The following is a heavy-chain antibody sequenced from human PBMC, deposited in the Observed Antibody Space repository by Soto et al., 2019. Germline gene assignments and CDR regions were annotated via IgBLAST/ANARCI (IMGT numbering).Heavy chain of an antibody. Sequence: QVQLQESGPGLVKPSQTLSLTCTVSGGSISSGDYYWSWIRQPPGKGLEWIGYIYYSGSTYYNPSLKSRVTISVDTSKNQFSLKLSSVTAADTAVYYCARDYRGVTRAYYYYGMDVWGQGTTVTVSS. CDR3: ARDYRGVTRAYYYYGMDV. D-gene: IGHD4-17*01. V-gene: IGHV4-30-4*01. CDR1: GGSISSGDYY. CDR2: IYYSGST. J-gene: IGHJ6*02.